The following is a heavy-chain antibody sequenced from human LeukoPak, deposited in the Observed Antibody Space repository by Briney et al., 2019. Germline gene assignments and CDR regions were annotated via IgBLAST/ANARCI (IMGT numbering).Heavy chain of an antibody. CDR1: GYSFTSYW. CDR3: ARRDPDPPPNAGFDY. CDR2: IYPGDSDT. J-gene: IGHJ4*02. D-gene: IGHD2-8*01. Sequence: GESLKISCKGSGYSFTSYWIGWVRQMPGKGLELMGIIYPGDSDTRYSPSFQGQVTISADKSISTAYLQWSSLKASDTAMYYCARRDPDPPPNAGFDYWGQGTLVTVSS. V-gene: IGHV5-51*01.